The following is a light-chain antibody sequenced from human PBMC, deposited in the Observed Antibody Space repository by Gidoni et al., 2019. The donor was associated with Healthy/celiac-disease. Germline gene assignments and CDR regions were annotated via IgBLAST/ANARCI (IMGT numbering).Light chain of an antibody. CDR2: AAS. Sequence: IQLTQSPSSLSASVGDRVTITCRASQGISSYLAWYQQKPRKAPKLLIYAASTLQSGVPSRFSGSGSGTDFTLTFSSLQPEDFATYYCQQLNSYPQTFGQGTKLEIK. V-gene: IGKV1-9*01. CDR1: QGISSY. CDR3: QQLNSYPQT. J-gene: IGKJ2*01.